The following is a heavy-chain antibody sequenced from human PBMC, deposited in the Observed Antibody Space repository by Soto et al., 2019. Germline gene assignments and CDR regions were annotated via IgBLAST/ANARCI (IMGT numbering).Heavy chain of an antibody. CDR3: ARLPQDYYCHGMAV. CDR1: GYSFSTFW. CDR2: IYPSDSDT. J-gene: IGHJ6*01. Sequence: GESVKISCKGSGYSFSTFWIGCVRQMPGKGLEWMVIIYPSDSDTRYSPSFQGQVTISADKSIRTAYLQWSSLKASDSAMYYCARLPQDYYCHGMAVWAQGTYVTFSS. V-gene: IGHV5-51*01.